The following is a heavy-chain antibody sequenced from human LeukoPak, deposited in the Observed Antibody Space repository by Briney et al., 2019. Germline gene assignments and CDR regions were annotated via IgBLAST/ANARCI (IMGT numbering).Heavy chain of an antibody. CDR2: IYYSGST. V-gene: IGHV4-59*01. Sequence: PSETLSLTCTVSGGPISSYYWSWIRQPPGKGLEWIGYIYYSGSTNYNPSLKSRVTISVDTSKNQFSLKLSSLTAADTAVYYCARDSPYYYGSGSSSGAFDIWGQGTMVTVSS. CDR3: ARDSPYYYGSGSSSGAFDI. D-gene: IGHD3-10*01. J-gene: IGHJ3*02. CDR1: GGPISSYY.